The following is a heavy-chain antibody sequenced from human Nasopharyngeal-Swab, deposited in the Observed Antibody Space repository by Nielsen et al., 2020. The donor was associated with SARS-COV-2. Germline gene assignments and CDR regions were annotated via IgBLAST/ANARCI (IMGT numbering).Heavy chain of an antibody. V-gene: IGHV4-59*12. CDR2: FSYSVIT. Sequence: WIRQPPGKGLEWIGDFSYSVITHYNASLKSRVTISLDTSKNQFSLKLSSVTAADTAVYYCASPQGSSGHYYMDVWGKGTTVTVSS. D-gene: IGHD3-22*01. J-gene: IGHJ6*03. CDR3: ASPQGSSGHYYMDV.